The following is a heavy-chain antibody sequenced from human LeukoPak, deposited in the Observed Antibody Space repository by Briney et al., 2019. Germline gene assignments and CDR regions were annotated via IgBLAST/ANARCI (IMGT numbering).Heavy chain of an antibody. Sequence: GGSLRLSCAASGFTVSSNYMSWVRQAPGKGLEWVSVIYSGGSTYYADSVKGRFTISRDNSKNTLYLQMNSLRAEDTAVYYCARAVGGYYFDYWGQGTLVTVSS. D-gene: IGHD2-2*01. V-gene: IGHV3-53*01. J-gene: IGHJ4*02. CDR2: IYSGGST. CDR1: GFTVSSNY. CDR3: ARAVGGYYFDY.